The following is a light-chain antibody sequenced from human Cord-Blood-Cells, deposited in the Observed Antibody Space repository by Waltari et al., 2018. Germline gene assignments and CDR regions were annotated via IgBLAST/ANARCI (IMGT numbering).Light chain of an antibody. CDR1: QSLLHSNGYNY. J-gene: IGKJ4*01. CDR3: MQALQTPLT. Sequence: DLVMTPSPLSLPVTPGEPASISCRPRQSLLHSNGYNYLDWYLQKPGQSPQPLIYLGSNRASGVPDRFSGSGSGTDFTLKISRVEAEDVGVYYCMQALQTPLTFGGGTKVEIK. V-gene: IGKV2-28*01. CDR2: LGS.